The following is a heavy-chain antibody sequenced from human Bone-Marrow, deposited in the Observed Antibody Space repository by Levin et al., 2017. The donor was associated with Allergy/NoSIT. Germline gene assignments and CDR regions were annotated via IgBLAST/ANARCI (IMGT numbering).Heavy chain of an antibody. J-gene: IGHJ2*01. D-gene: IGHD3-10*01. Sequence: GGSLRLSCAASGFTFSSYVMHWVRQAPGKGLEWVAGISYDGSNEYYVDSVKGRFTISRDNSKNTVYLQMNSLRAEDTAMYYCARKFGDYQGLWGRGTVVTVSS. CDR2: ISYDGSNE. V-gene: IGHV3-30-3*01. CDR1: GFTFSSYV. CDR3: ARKFGDYQGL.